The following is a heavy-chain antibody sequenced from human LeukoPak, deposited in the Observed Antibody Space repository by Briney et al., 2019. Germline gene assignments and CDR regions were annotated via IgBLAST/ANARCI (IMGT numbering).Heavy chain of an antibody. V-gene: IGHV1-2*04. Sequence: ASVKVSCKASGYTFTGYYMHWVRQAPGQGLEWMGWINPNSGGTNYAQKFQGWVAMTRDTSVTTAYMQLSRLTSDDTAVYYCARAYGSGSSTDQYYFDYWGQGTLVTVSS. CDR3: ARAYGSGSSTDQYYFDY. J-gene: IGHJ4*02. CDR2: INPNSGGT. D-gene: IGHD3-10*01. CDR1: GYTFTGYY.